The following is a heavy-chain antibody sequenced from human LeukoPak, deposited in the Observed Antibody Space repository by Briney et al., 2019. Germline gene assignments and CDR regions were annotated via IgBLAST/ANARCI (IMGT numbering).Heavy chain of an antibody. CDR2: IYTSGST. V-gene: IGHV4-4*07. J-gene: IGHJ6*03. CDR3: ARGQGSGSYYNAYYYYYMDV. D-gene: IGHD3-10*01. Sequence: SETLSLTCTVSGGSISSYYWSWIRQPAGKGLEWIGRIYTSGSTNYNPSLKSRVTMSVDTSKNQFSLKLSSVTAADTAVYYCARGQGSGSYYNAYYYYYMDVWGKGTTVTISS. CDR1: GGSISSYY.